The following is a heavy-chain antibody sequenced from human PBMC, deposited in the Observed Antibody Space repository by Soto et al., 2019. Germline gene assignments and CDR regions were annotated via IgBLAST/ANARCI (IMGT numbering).Heavy chain of an antibody. CDR3: AREGLLLWFGESPHFDY. CDR2: IWYDGSNK. J-gene: IGHJ4*02. V-gene: IGHV3-33*01. CDR1: GFTFSSYG. D-gene: IGHD3-10*01. Sequence: QVQLVESGGGVVQPGRSLRLSCAASGFTFSSYGMHWVRQAPGKGLEWVAVIWYDGSNKYYADYVKGRFTISRDNSKNTLYLQMNSLRAEDTAVYYCAREGLLLWFGESPHFDYWGQGTLVTVSS.